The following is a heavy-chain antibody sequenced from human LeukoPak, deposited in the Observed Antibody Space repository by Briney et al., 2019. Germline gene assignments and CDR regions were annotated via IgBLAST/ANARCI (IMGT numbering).Heavy chain of an antibody. CDR2: TFSGGST. D-gene: IGHD3-22*01. V-gene: IGHV3-53*01. CDR3: ASGNSGYFYADY. CDR1: GSTVNSNF. Sequence: GGSLRLSCAASGSTVNSNFMSWVRQAPGKGLEWVSVTFSGGSTYYADSVKGRFTISRDNSKDTLYLQMNSLRAEDTAVYYCASGNSGYFYADYWGQGALVTVSS. J-gene: IGHJ4*02.